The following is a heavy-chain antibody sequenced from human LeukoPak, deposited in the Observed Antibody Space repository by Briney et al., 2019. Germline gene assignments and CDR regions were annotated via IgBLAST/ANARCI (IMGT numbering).Heavy chain of an antibody. Sequence: PSETLSLTCTVSGGSISSGDYYWSWIRQPPGKGLEWIGYMYYSGSTYYNPSLKSRATISVDTSTNQFSLKLSSVTAADTAVYYCARPYYYDSRIDPWGQGTLVTVSS. J-gene: IGHJ5*02. CDR2: MYYSGST. V-gene: IGHV4-30-4*01. CDR3: ARPYYYDSRIDP. CDR1: GGSISSGDYY. D-gene: IGHD3-22*01.